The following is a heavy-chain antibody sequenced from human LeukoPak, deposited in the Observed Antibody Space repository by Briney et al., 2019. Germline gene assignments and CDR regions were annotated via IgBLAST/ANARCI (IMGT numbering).Heavy chain of an antibody. Sequence: PSETLSLTCTASGGSISSYYWSWIRQPPGKGLEWIGYIYYSGSTNYNPSLKSRVTISVDTSKNQFSLRLSSVTAADTAVYYCARGGVGATTGDAFDIWGQGTMVTVSS. J-gene: IGHJ3*02. CDR3: ARGGVGATTGDAFDI. CDR2: IYYSGST. D-gene: IGHD1-26*01. CDR1: GGSISSYY. V-gene: IGHV4-59*01.